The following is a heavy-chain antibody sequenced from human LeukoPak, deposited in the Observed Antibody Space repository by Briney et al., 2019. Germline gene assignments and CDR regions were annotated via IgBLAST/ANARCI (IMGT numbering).Heavy chain of an antibody. D-gene: IGHD4/OR15-4a*01. CDR2: IIPIFGTA. Sequence: SVKVSCKASGGTFSSYAISWVRQAPGQGLEWMGRIIPIFGTANYAQTFQGRVTITTDESTSTAYMELSSLRSEDTAVYYCARDAVYGEAGYYYMDVWGKGTTVTVSS. CDR1: GGTFSSYA. J-gene: IGHJ6*03. CDR3: ARDAVYGEAGYYYMDV. V-gene: IGHV1-69*05.